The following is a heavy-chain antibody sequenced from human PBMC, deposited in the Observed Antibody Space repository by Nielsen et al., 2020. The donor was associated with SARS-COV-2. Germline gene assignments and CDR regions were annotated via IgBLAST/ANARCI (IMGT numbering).Heavy chain of an antibody. CDR3: ARDLTMVRGVSVLRGAFDI. Sequence: RQAPGKGLEWVSYISSSSSYTNYADSVKGRFTISRDNAKNSLYLQMNSLRAEDTAVYYCARDLTMVRGVSVLRGAFDIWGQGTMVTVSS. J-gene: IGHJ3*02. CDR2: ISSSSSYT. V-gene: IGHV3-11*05. D-gene: IGHD3-10*01.